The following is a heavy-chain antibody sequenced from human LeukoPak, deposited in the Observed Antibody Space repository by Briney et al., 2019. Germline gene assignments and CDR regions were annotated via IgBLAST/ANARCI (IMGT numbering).Heavy chain of an antibody. CDR1: GGSFSGYY. D-gene: IGHD3-22*01. Sequence: PSETLSLTCAVYGGSFSGYYWSWIRQPPGKGLEWIGEINHSGSTNYNPSLKSRVTISVDTSKNQFSLKLSSVTAADTAVYYCAALDPYEDWYYYDSSGSLNWGQGTLVTVSS. CDR2: INHSGST. J-gene: IGHJ4*02. V-gene: IGHV4-34*01. CDR3: AALDPYEDWYYYDSSGSLN.